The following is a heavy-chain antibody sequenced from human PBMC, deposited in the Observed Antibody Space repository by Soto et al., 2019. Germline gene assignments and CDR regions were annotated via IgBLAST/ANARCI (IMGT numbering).Heavy chain of an antibody. V-gene: IGHV3-23*01. J-gene: IGHJ4*02. Sequence: PGGSLRLSCAASGFTFSSYAMSWVRQAPGKGLEWVSAISGSGGSTYYADSVKGRFTISRDNSKNTLYLQMNSLRAEDTAVYYCAKTGAAAGKLLSDYWGQGTLVTVSS. CDR3: AKTGAAAGKLLSDY. D-gene: IGHD6-13*01. CDR1: GFTFSSYA. CDR2: ISGSGGST.